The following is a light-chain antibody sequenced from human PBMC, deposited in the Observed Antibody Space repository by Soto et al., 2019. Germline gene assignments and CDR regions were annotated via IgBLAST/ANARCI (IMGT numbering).Light chain of an antibody. J-gene: IGLJ2*01. Sequence: SYELTQPPSVSVAPGKTARITCGGNNIGGKSVHWYQLKPGQAPVLIIYNDGDRHSGIPERFSGSNSGNTATLTVSWVEVGDEADYYCQVWGSNADPYVLFGGGTKLTV. V-gene: IGLV3-21*04. CDR3: QVWGSNADPYVL. CDR2: NDG. CDR1: NIGGKS.